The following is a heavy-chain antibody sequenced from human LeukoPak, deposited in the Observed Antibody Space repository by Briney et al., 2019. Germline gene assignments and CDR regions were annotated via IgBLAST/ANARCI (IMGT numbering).Heavy chain of an antibody. D-gene: IGHD3-3*01. CDR3: ARAQTLFWEFDGFDI. Sequence: GGSLRLSCAASEFTFSSYAMQWVRQAPGKGLEWVSGISGSGGSTYYADSVKGRFTISRDNAENSVYLQMNSLRDEDTAVYSCARAQTLFWEFDGFDIWGRGTKVTVSS. J-gene: IGHJ3*02. V-gene: IGHV3-23*01. CDR2: ISGSGGST. CDR1: EFTFSSYA.